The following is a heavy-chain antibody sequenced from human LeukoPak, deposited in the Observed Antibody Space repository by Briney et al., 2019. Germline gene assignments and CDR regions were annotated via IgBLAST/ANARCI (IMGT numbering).Heavy chain of an antibody. CDR2: ISAYNGNT. V-gene: IGHV1-18*01. CDR1: GYTFTSYG. Sequence: ASVKVSCKASGYTFTSYGISWVRQAPGQGLEWMGWISAYNGNTNYAQKLQGRVTMTTDTSTTTAYMELRSLRSDDTAVYYCARDPENQYYYDSSGYEDYWGQGTLVTVSS. CDR3: ARDPENQYYYDSSGYEDY. J-gene: IGHJ4*02. D-gene: IGHD3-22*01.